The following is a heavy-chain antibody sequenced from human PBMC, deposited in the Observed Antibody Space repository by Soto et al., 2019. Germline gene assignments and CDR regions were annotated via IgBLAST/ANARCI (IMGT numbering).Heavy chain of an antibody. CDR2: YMPDQGKL. CDR3: TSHVVMGALLY. D-gene: IGHD1-26*01. CDR1: GYTLADLN. J-gene: IGHJ4*02. V-gene: IGHV1-24*01. Sequence: QAQLEQSGAEVKKPGASVKVPCKVSGYTLADLNIHWVRQAPGKGLEWMGGYMPDQGKLVYAENFQGRVTMTEDTSTDTAYMELSSLRFEDTAVYFCTSHVVMGALLYWGQGTLVTVSS.